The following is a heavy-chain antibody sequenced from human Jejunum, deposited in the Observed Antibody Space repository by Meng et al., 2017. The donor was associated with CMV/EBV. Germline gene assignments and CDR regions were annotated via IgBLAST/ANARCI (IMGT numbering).Heavy chain of an antibody. J-gene: IGHJ4*02. Sequence: SCAASGFTFSTYSMNWVRQAPGKGLEWVSYISSTSININYADSVKGRFTISRDNAKNSLYLQLNSLRAEDTAVYYCARTGSFDYWGQGTLGTVSS. CDR3: ARTGSFDY. D-gene: IGHD1-14*01. V-gene: IGHV3-48*04. CDR2: ISSTSINI. CDR1: GFTFSTYS.